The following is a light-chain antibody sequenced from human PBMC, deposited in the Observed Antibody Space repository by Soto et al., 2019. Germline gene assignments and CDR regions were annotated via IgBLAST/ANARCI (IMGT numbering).Light chain of an antibody. Sequence: DIQMTQSPSTLSASVGDRVTITCRASQSISSWLAWYQQKPGKAPKLLIYDASSLENGVPSRFSGSGSGTEFTLTISSLQLDDFATYHCQQYNSYPTWTFGQGTKVEIK. CDR1: QSISSW. CDR2: DAS. J-gene: IGKJ1*01. V-gene: IGKV1-5*01. CDR3: QQYNSYPTWT.